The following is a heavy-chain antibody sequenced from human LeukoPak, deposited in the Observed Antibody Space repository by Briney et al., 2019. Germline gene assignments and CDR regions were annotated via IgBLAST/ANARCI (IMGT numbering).Heavy chain of an antibody. CDR1: GYTFTSYG. CDR2: MNPQTGNT. Sequence: ASVKVSCKASGYTFTSYGISWVRQATGQGLEWMGWMNPQTGNTGSAQKFQGRLTMTRDTSITTAYMELSNLRSEDTAVYYCARPGLTAGWYENWFDPWGQGTLVTVSS. V-gene: IGHV1-8*02. CDR3: ARPGLTAGWYENWFDP. D-gene: IGHD6-19*01. J-gene: IGHJ5*02.